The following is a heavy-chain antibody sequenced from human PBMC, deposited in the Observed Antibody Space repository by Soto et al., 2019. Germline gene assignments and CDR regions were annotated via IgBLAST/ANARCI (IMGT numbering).Heavy chain of an antibody. V-gene: IGHV3-30*18. Sequence: QVQLAESGGGVVQPGRSLRLSCVGSGFRFSDYGMHWVRQAPGKGLEWVAMRSFDGTYKYYADSVKGRFIISRDNSKNTLYLQMNSLRAEDTAVYYCAKDRRDGEYNSVYDFWGQGTLVTVSS. J-gene: IGHJ4*02. CDR3: AKDRRDGEYNSVYDF. CDR1: GFRFSDYG. D-gene: IGHD4-17*01. CDR2: RSFDGTYK.